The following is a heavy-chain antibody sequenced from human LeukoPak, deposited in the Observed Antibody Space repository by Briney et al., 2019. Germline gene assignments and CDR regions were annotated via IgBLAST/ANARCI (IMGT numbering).Heavy chain of an antibody. D-gene: IGHD6-13*01. CDR1: GYTFTSYD. CDR3: ARGESGAAAGRY. CDR2: MNPNSGNT. Sequence: ASVEVSCKASGYTFTSYDINWVRQATGQGLEWMGWMNPNSGNTGYAQKFQGRVTMTRNTSISTAYMELSSLRSEDTAVYYCARGESGAAAGRYWGQGTLVTVSS. J-gene: IGHJ4*02. V-gene: IGHV1-8*01.